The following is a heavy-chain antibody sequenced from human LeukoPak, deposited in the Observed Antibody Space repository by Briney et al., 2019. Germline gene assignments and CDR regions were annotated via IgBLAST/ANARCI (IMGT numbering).Heavy chain of an antibody. CDR3: ARTRLWPTGTFDY. V-gene: IGHV4-34*01. D-gene: IGHD5-18*01. Sequence: SETLSLTCAVYGGSFSGYYWSWIRQPPGKGLEWIGEINHSGSTNYNPSLKSRVTILLDTPKNQFSLKLTSVTAADTAVYYCARTRLWPTGTFDYWGQGTLVTVSS. J-gene: IGHJ4*02. CDR2: INHSGST. CDR1: GGSFSGYY.